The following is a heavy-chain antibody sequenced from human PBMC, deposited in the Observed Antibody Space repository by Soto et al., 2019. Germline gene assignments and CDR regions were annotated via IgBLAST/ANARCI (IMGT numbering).Heavy chain of an antibody. CDR3: ARLLSMPSPYNWFDP. V-gene: IGHV4-59*01. J-gene: IGHJ5*02. Sequence: SETLSLTCTVSGGSISSYYWSWIRQPPGKGLEWIGYIYYSGSTNYNPSLKSRVTISVDTSKNQFSLKLSSVTAADTAVYDCARLLSMPSPYNWFDPWGQGTLVTVSS. D-gene: IGHD2-2*01. CDR2: IYYSGST. CDR1: GGSISSYY.